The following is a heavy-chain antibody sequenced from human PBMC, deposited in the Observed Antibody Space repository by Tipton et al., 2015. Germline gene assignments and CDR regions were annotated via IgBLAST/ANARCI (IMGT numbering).Heavy chain of an antibody. D-gene: IGHD3-3*01. V-gene: IGHV3-74*01. CDR2: INSDGRST. J-gene: IGHJ6*02. CDR1: GFTLSSHW. CDR3: ARDPNTYDFWSGYYMRTRLDV. Sequence: SLRLSCAASGFTLSSHWMHWVRQAPGRGLVWVSRINSDGRSTNYADSVKGRFTISRDNAKNTLYLQMNSLRAEDTAVYYCARDPNTYDFWSGYYMRTRLDVWGQGTTVTVSS.